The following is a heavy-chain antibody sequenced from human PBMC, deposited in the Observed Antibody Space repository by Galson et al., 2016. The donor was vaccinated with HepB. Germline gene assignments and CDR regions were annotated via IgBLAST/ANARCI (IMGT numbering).Heavy chain of an antibody. V-gene: IGHV4-4*02. CDR1: GGSISSSNW. CDR2: VFHSGSS. CDR3: AGAATPYGSGSYYSP. D-gene: IGHD3-10*01. J-gene: IGHJ5*02. Sequence: LSLTCAVSGGSISSSNWWSWVRQPPGKGLEWIGEVFHSGSSNYNPSLKSRVTLSVDKSKNHFSLNLNSVTAADTAIYYCAGAATPYGSGSYYSPWGQGTLVTVSS.